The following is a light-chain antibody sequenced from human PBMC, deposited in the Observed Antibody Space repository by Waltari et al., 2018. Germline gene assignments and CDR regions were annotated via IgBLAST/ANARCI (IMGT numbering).Light chain of an antibody. CDR2: GAS. V-gene: IGKV3-15*01. J-gene: IGKJ1*01. CDR1: QSVSSN. Sequence: ERVMTQSPVTLSVSPGESATLSCRASQSVSSNLAWFQQKPGQAPRLLIYGASTRAKGIPARFSGSGSGTEFTLTISSMQSEDFAVFYCQQYNNWPWTFGQGTKVEIK. CDR3: QQYNNWPWT.